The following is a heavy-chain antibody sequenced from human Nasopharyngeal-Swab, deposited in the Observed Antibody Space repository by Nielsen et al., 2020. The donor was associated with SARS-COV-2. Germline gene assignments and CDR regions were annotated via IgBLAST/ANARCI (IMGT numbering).Heavy chain of an antibody. CDR2: IYYSGST. V-gene: IGHV4-31*03. J-gene: IGHJ3*02. Sequence: SETLSLTCTVSGGSISSGGYYWSWIRQHPGKGLEWIGYIYYSGSTYYNPSLKSRVTISVDTSKNQFSLKLSSVTAADTAVYYCARVTTMIVVVISAFDIWGQGTMVTVSS. D-gene: IGHD3-22*01. CDR1: GGSISSGGYY. CDR3: ARVTTMIVVVISAFDI.